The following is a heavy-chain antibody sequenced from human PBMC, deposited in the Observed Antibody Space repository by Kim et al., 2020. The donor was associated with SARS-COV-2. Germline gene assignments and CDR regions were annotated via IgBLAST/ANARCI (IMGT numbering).Heavy chain of an antibody. CDR1: GFTFSSYA. J-gene: IGHJ4*02. CDR3: AKGPRKGLFSSGSGY. D-gene: IGHD3-22*01. CDR2: ISGSGGST. Sequence: GGSLRLSCAASGFTFSSYAMSWVRQAPGKGLEWVSAISGSGGSTYYADSVKGRFTISRDNSKNTLYLQMNSLRAEDTAVYYCAKGPRKGLFSSGSGYWGQGTLVTVSS. V-gene: IGHV3-23*01.